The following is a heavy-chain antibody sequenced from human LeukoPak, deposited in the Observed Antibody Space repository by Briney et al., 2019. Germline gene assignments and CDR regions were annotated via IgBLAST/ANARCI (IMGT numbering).Heavy chain of an antibody. D-gene: IGHD1-1*01. CDR1: GFTFSNYA. CDR2: ISGSDGST. CDR3: VRDYNWGFDY. V-gene: IGHV3-23*01. J-gene: IGHJ4*02. Sequence: GGSLRLSCAASGFTFSNYAMSWVRQAPGKGLEWVSAISGSDGSTNYADSVKGRFTISRDNSKNNVYLQMYSLRVEDTSIYYCVRDYNWGFDYWGQGTVVTVSS.